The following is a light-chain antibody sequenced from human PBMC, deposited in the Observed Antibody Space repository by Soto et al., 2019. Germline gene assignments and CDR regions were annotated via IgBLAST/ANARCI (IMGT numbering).Light chain of an antibody. Sequence: DIQMTQSPSSLSASVGDRVTITFRASQSISSYLNWYQQKPGKAPKLLIYAASSLQSGVPSRFSGGGSGTDFTLTISSLQPEDFATYSCQQSYSTPLTFGGGTKVDI. CDR3: QQSYSTPLT. CDR2: AAS. J-gene: IGKJ4*01. CDR1: QSISSY. V-gene: IGKV1-39*01.